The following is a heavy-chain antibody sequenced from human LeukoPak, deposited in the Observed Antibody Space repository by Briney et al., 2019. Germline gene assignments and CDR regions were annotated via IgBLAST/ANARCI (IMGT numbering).Heavy chain of an antibody. V-gene: IGHV4-59*01. Sequence: PSETLSLTCTVSGGSISSYYWSWIRQPPGKGLEWIGYIYCTGSTNYNPSLKSRVTISVDTSKNQFSLKLRSVTAADTALYYCAREVFGVARAFDSWGQGTLVTVSS. CDR1: GGSISSYY. CDR2: IYCTGST. CDR3: AREVFGVARAFDS. D-gene: IGHD3-3*01. J-gene: IGHJ4*02.